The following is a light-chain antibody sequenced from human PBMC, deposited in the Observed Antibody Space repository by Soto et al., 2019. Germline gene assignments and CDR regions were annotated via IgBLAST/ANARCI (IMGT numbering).Light chain of an antibody. CDR3: QSYDSSLREV. CDR2: GNS. J-gene: IGLJ2*01. Sequence: QAVVTQPPSVSGAAGQRVTISCTGSSSNIGAGYDVHWYQQLPGTAPKLLIYGNSNRPSGVPDRFSGSKSGTSASLAITGLQAEDEADYYCQSYDSSLREVFGGGTKLTV. CDR1: SSNIGAGYD. V-gene: IGLV1-40*01.